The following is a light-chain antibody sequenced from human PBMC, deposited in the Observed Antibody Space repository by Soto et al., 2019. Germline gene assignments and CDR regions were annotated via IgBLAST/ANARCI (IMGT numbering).Light chain of an antibody. CDR3: PQRSSWLLT. Sequence: EFVLTQSPATLSLSPGERATLSCRASQSVRSSLAWYQQKPGQAPRLLIYDASNRATGIPARFSGSGSGTDFTLTISSLEPEDFAVYYCPQRSSWLLTFGGGTKVEIK. V-gene: IGKV3-11*01. J-gene: IGKJ4*01. CDR1: QSVRSS. CDR2: DAS.